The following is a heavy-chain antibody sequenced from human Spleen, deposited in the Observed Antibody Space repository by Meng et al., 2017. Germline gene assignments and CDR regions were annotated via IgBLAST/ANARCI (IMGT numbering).Heavy chain of an antibody. CDR3: ARVSGGIAVAGLDY. D-gene: IGHD6-19*01. CDR1: GFTFSNAW. CDR2: IKSKTDGGTT. J-gene: IGHJ4*02. V-gene: IGHV3-15*01. Sequence: GESLKISCAASGFTFSNAWMSWVRQAPGKGLEWVGRIKSKTDGGTTDYAAPVKGRFTISRDDSKNTLYLQMNSLKTEDTAVYYCARVSGGIAVAGLDYWGQGTLVTVSS.